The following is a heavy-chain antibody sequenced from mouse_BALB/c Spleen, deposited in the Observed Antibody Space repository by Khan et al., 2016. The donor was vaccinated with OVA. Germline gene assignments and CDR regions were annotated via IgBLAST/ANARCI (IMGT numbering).Heavy chain of an antibody. V-gene: IGHV1-7*01. CDR2: INPSSGHT. CDR3: ARDRIDY. Sequence: QVQLKQSGAELAKPGASVKMSCKASGYTFSNYWIHWVKQWPGQGLEWIGYINPSSGHTYYNQTFNDKATLTTDKSSSTAYMQLSSLTSEDSAVYYCARDRIDYWGQGTTRTVSS. J-gene: IGHJ2*01. CDR1: GYTFSNYW.